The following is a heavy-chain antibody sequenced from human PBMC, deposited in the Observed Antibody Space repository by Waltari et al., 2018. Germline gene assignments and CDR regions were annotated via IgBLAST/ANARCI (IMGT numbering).Heavy chain of an antibody. CDR2: IYHSGST. CDR1: GYSISSGSY. CDR3: ARDLRIAAAGRDDAFDI. J-gene: IGHJ3*02. Sequence: QVQLQESGPGLVKPSETLSLTCAVSGYSISSGSYWGWIRQPPGKGLEWIGSIYHSGSTYYNPSLKSRVTISVDTSKNQFSLKLSSVTAADTAVYYCARDLRIAAAGRDDAFDIWGQGTMVTVSS. D-gene: IGHD6-13*01. V-gene: IGHV4-38-2*02.